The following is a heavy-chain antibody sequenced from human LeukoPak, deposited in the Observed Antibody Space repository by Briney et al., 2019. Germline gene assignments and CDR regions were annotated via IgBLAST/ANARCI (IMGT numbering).Heavy chain of an antibody. CDR2: ISTSSTYI. CDR3: ARDYDSSGYYYPVYEY. V-gene: IGHV3-21*01. D-gene: IGHD3-22*01. J-gene: IGHJ4*02. CDR1: GFTFRNYR. Sequence: GGSLRLSCAASGFTFRNYRMNWVRQAPGKGLEWVSSISTSSTYIFYADSVKGRFTISRDNAKNSLYLPMNSLRAEDTAVYYCARDYDSSGYYYPVYEYWGQGTLVTASS.